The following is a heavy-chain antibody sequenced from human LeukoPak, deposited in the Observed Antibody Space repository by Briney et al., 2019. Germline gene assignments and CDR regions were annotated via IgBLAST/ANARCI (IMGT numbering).Heavy chain of an antibody. V-gene: IGHV3-30-3*01. J-gene: IGHJ4*02. CDR1: GFTFSSYA. CDR3: ARDSDAPGDY. Sequence: GRSLRLSCAASGFTFSSYAMHWVRQAPGKGLEWVAVISYDGSNKYYADSVKGRFTISRDNSKNTLYLQMNSLRAEDTAVYYCARDSDAPGDYWGLGTLVTVSS. CDR2: ISYDGSNK.